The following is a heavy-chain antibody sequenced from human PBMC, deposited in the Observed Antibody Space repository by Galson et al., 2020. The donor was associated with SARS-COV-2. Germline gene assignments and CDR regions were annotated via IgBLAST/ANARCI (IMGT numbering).Heavy chain of an antibody. D-gene: IGHD3-16*02. J-gene: IGHJ4*02. Sequence: GESLKISCTASGFTFGDYAMSWFRQAPGKGLEWVGFIRSKAYGGTTEYAASVKGRFTISRDDSKSIAYLQMNSLKTEDTAVYYCTRGGYDYVWGSYRYEVYWGQGTLVTVSS. CDR3: TRGGYDYVWGSYRYEVY. CDR1: GFTFGDYA. CDR2: IRSKAYGGTT. V-gene: IGHV3-49*03.